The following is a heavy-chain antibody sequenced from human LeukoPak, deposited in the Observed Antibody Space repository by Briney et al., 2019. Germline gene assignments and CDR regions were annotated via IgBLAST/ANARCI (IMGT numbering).Heavy chain of an antibody. V-gene: IGHV3-48*01. D-gene: IGHD3-22*01. J-gene: IGHJ4*02. CDR2: ISSGSSTI. Sequence: ETLSLTCTVSGGSISSSSYYWGWVRQAPGKGLEWISYISSGSSTIYYADSVKGRFTISRDNAKNSLYLQMNSLRAEDTAVYYCARVLHKRNYDSSDYYGYWGQGTLVTVSS. CDR1: GGSISSSSYY. CDR3: ARVLHKRNYDSSDYYGY.